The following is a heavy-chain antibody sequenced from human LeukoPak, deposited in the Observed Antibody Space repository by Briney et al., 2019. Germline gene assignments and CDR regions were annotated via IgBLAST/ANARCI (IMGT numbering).Heavy chain of an antibody. Sequence: QPGGSLKLSCAASGFTFSGCAMHWVRQASGKGLEWVGRIRSKANSYATAYAASVKGRFTISRDDSKNTAYLQMNSLKTEDTAVYYCTTGCSSTSCDIDYWGQGTLVTVSS. CDR3: TTGCSSTSCDIDY. CDR1: GFTFSGCA. CDR2: IRSKANSYAT. V-gene: IGHV3-73*01. J-gene: IGHJ4*02. D-gene: IGHD2-2*01.